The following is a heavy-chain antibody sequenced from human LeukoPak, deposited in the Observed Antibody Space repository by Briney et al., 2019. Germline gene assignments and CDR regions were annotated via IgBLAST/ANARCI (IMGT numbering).Heavy chain of an antibody. CDR2: INHSGST. V-gene: IGHV4-34*01. CDR3: ARAGIAVAGPHDY. CDR1: GGSFSGYY. D-gene: IGHD6-19*01. Sequence: PSETLSLTCAVYGGSFSGYYWSWIRQPPGKGLEWIGEINHSGSTNYNPSLKSRVTISVDTSKNQFSLKLSSVTAADTAVYYCARAGIAVAGPHDYWGQGTLVTVSS. J-gene: IGHJ4*02.